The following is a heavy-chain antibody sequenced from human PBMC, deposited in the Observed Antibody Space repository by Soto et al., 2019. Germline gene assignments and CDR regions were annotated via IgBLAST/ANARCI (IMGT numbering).Heavy chain of an antibody. CDR3: XXGXXXXXXXNYSGS. CDR2: IHFSGGT. V-gene: IGHV4-30-4*01. CDR1: GVSISSGDYY. Sequence: QVQLQESGPGLVKPSQTLSLTCTVSGVSISSGDYYWSWIRRPPGKGLEWIGYIHFSGGTYYNPSPDSRVAISIDTSKNQFSLRLNSLTAADAAVYFCXXGXXXXXXXNYSGSWGQGTLVTVSS. J-gene: IGHJ4*02.